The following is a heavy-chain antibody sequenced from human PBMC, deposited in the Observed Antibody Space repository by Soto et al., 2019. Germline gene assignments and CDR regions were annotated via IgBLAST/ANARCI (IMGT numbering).Heavy chain of an antibody. CDR2: IDPSDSYT. V-gene: IGHV5-10-1*01. D-gene: IGHD6-13*01. J-gene: IGHJ5*02. Sequence: XDSLTISRKGSGYSFTSYWISWVRQMPGKGLEWMGRIDPSDSYTNYSPSFQGHVTISADKSISTAYLQWSSLKASDTAMYYCARSSSSWSEFDPWGQGTLVIVSS. CDR3: ARSSSSWSEFDP. CDR1: GYSFTSYW.